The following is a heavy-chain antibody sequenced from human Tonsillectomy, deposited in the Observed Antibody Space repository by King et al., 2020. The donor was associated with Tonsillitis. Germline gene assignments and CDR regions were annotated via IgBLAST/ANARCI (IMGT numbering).Heavy chain of an antibody. J-gene: IGHJ4*02. CDR3: ARDAVAGTDFDY. V-gene: IGHV3-21*01. D-gene: IGHD6-19*01. CDR1: GFTFSSYT. CDR2: ISGRGTYI. Sequence: QLVQSGGGLVKPGGSLRLSCVVSGFTFSSYTLNWVRQAPGKGLEWVSSISGRGTYIYYASSLKGRFTISRDNAKNSVFLQMNSLRAEDTAVYYCARDAVAGTDFDYWGQGTLVTVSS.